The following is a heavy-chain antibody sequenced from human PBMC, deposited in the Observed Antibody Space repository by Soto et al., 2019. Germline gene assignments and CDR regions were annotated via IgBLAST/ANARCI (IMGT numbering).Heavy chain of an antibody. Sequence: GGSLRLSCAASGFTFSDYYMSWIRQAPGKGLEWVSYISSSSSYTNYADSVKGRFTISRDNAKNSLYLQMNSLRAEDTAVYYCARNYYGSGSYPRYFDYWGQGTLVTVSS. D-gene: IGHD3-10*01. CDR2: ISSSSSYT. CDR3: ARNYYGSGSYPRYFDY. CDR1: GFTFSDYY. V-gene: IGHV3-11*03. J-gene: IGHJ4*02.